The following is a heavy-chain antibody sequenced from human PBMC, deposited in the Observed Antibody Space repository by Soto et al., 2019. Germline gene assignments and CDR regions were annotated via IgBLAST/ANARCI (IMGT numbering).Heavy chain of an antibody. V-gene: IGHV3-48*02. Sequence: EVQLVESGGGLVQPGGSRRLSCAASGFTFSSYSMNWVRQAPGKGLEWVSYIGGGSTPIYYADSVKGRFTISRDNAKNSLYLQMNSLRDEDTAVYYCARGVTTYSYGLDVWGQGTTVTVSS. J-gene: IGHJ6*02. D-gene: IGHD2-21*02. CDR2: IGGGSTPI. CDR3: ARGVTTYSYGLDV. CDR1: GFTFSSYS.